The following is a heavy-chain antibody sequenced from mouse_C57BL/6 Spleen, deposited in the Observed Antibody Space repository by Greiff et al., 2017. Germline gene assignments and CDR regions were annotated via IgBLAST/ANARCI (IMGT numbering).Heavy chain of an antibody. CDR3: ARKDYGSSYPFDY. V-gene: IGHV1-80*01. J-gene: IGHJ2*01. D-gene: IGHD1-1*01. CDR2: IYPGDGDT. CDR1: GYAFSSYW. Sequence: QVHVKQSGAELVKPGASVKISCKASGYAFSSYWMNWVKQRPGKGLEWIGQIYPGDGDTNYNGKFKGKATLTADKSSSTAYMQLSSLTSEDSAVYFCARKDYGSSYPFDYWGQGPTLTVSS.